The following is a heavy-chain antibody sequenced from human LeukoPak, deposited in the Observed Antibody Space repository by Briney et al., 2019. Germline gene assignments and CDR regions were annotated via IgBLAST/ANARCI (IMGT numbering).Heavy chain of an antibody. CDR2: IYHSGST. V-gene: IGHV4-4*03. CDR3: ARSLPRGYSYGLGFDY. Sequence: PETLSLTCAVSGGSISSSNWWSWVRQPPGKGLEWIGEIYHSGSTNYNPSLKSRVTISVDKSKNQFSLKLSSVTAADTAVYYCARSLPRGYSYGLGFDYWGQGTLVTVSS. J-gene: IGHJ4*02. D-gene: IGHD5-18*01. CDR1: GGSISSSNW.